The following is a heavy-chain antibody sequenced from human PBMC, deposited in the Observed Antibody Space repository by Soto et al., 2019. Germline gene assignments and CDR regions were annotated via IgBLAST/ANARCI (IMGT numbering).Heavy chain of an antibody. J-gene: IGHJ6*02. CDR1: GGSISSSSYY. D-gene: IGHD6-6*01. V-gene: IGHV4-39*01. CDR2: IYYSGST. Sequence: PSETLSLTCTVSGGSISSSSYYWGWIRQPPGKGLEWIGSIYYSGSTYYNPSLKSRVTISVDTSKNQFSLKLSSVTAADTAVYYCARSEESIAALYYYYYGMDVWGQGTTVTFSS. CDR3: ARSEESIAALYYYYYGMDV.